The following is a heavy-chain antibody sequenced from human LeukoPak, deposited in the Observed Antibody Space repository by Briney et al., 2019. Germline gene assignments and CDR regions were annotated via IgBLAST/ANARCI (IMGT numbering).Heavy chain of an antibody. CDR1: GFTFSSYS. CDR2: ISSSSSYI. D-gene: IGHD5-18*01. V-gene: IGHV3-21*01. CDR3: ARDDTAMDHFDY. J-gene: IGHJ4*02. Sequence: PGGSLRLSCAASGFTFSSYSMNWVRQAPGKGLEWVSSISSSSSYIYYADSVKGRFTISRDNAENSLYLQMNSLRAEDTAVCYCARDDTAMDHFDYWGQGTLVTVSS.